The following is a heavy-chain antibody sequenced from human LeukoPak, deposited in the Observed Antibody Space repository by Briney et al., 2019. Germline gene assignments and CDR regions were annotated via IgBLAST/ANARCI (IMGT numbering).Heavy chain of an antibody. Sequence: ASVKVSCKASGYTFTSYDINWVRQATGQGLEWMGWMNPNSGNTGYAQKFQGRVTMTRNTSICTAYMELSSLRSEDTAVYYCARGGYSGYDWHYYYGMDVWGQGTTVTVSS. V-gene: IGHV1-8*01. D-gene: IGHD5-12*01. CDR2: MNPNSGNT. CDR3: ARGGYSGYDWHYYYGMDV. CDR1: GYTFTSYD. J-gene: IGHJ6*02.